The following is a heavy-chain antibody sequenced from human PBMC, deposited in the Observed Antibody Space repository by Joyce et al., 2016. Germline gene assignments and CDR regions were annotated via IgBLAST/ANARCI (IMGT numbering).Heavy chain of an antibody. V-gene: IGHV3-43*01. CDR2: IRWDGGAT. D-gene: IGHD3-10*01. CDR3: AKDDRAGSIDS. J-gene: IGHJ4*02. Sequence: GFTFDAHNMHWVRQRPGKGLECVALIRWDGGATSYAESVKGRFTIFRDNSKNSLYLQMNSLGTEDSALYYCAKDDRAGSIDSWGRGTPVTVSS. CDR1: GFTFDAHN.